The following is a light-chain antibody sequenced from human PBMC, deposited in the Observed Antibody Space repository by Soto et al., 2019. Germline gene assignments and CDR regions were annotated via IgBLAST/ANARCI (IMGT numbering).Light chain of an antibody. J-gene: IGLJ2*01. CDR1: SSDVGGYNY. Sequence: SALTQPPSASGSPGQSVTISCTGTSSDVGGYNYVSWYQQHPGKAPKLMIYEVSKRPSGVPDRFSGSKSGNTASLTVSGLQAEDEADYYCSSYAGSNLGVFGGGTKVTVL. V-gene: IGLV2-8*01. CDR3: SSYAGSNLGV. CDR2: EVS.